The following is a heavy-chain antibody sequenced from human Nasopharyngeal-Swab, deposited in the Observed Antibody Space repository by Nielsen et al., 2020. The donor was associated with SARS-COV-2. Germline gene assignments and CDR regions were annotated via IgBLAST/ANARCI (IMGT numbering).Heavy chain of an antibody. V-gene: IGHV3-23*01. Sequence: GESLKISCAASGFTFSSYAMSWVRQAPGKGLEWVSAIRGSGGSTYYADSVKGRFTISRDNSKNTLYLQMNSLRAEDTAVYYCAKALYSSSPTGYWGQGTLVTVSS. CDR2: IRGSGGST. CDR1: GFTFSSYA. CDR3: AKALYSSSPTGY. D-gene: IGHD6-13*01. J-gene: IGHJ4*02.